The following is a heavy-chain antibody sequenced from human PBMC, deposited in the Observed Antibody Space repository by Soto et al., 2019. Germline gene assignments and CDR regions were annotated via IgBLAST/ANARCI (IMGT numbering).Heavy chain of an antibody. Sequence: QVQLQQWGAGPVKPSETLSLTCAVYGGSFSDSYWTWIRQPPGKGLEWIGEINHVGSTNYSPSLKSRVTLSVDTSKSQFSLTLTSVTAADTAVYYCARLFRLGMNSWGQGTLVTVSS. V-gene: IGHV4-34*01. J-gene: IGHJ4*02. CDR1: GGSFSDSY. CDR2: INHVGST. D-gene: IGHD7-27*01. CDR3: ARLFRLGMNS.